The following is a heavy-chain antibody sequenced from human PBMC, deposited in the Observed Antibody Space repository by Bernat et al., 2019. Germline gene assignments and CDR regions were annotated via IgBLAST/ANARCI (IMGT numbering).Heavy chain of an antibody. CDR1: GYTFTSYG. J-gene: IGHJ4*02. D-gene: IGHD2-15*01. V-gene: IGHV1-18*01. CDR3: ARARIASHFDY. Sequence: QVHLVQSGAEVKKPGASVKVSCKASGYTFTSYGITWVRQAPGQGLEWMGWISAYNANTNYAQMLQGRVTMTTDTFTTTAYMELRSLRSDDTAVYYCARARIASHFDYWGQGTLVTVSS. CDR2: ISAYNANT.